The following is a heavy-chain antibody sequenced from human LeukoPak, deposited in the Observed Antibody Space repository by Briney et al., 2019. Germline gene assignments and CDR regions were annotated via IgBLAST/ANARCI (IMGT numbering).Heavy chain of an antibody. CDR2: IYYSGST. CDR1: GGSISSYY. D-gene: IGHD5-12*01. V-gene: IGHV4-59*01. CDR3: ARVNWSGYDFRGAFDI. Sequence: SETLSLTCTVSGGSISSYYWSWIRQPPGKGLEWIGYIYYSGSTNYNPSLKSRVTISVDTSKNQFSLKLSSVTAADTAVYYCARVNWSGYDFRGAFDIWGQGTMVTVSS. J-gene: IGHJ3*02.